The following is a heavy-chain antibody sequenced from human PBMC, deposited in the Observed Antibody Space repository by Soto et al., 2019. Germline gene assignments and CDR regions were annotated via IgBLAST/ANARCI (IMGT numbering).Heavy chain of an antibody. J-gene: IGHJ4*02. CDR3: ARAGGDYSYFDY. CDR2: IIPIFVTA. D-gene: IGHD4-17*01. CDR1: GGTFSSYA. Sequence: SLKVSCKAYGGTFSSYAISWVRQAPGQGLEWMGGIIPIFVTANYAQKFQGRVTITADKSTSTAYMELSSLRSEDTAVYYCARAGGDYSYFDYWGQGTLVTVSS. V-gene: IGHV1-69*06.